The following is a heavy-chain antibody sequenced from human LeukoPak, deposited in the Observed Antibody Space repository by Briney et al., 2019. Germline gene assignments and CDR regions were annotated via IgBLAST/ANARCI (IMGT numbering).Heavy chain of an antibody. V-gene: IGHV3-53*05. CDR3: AKEGSSGFIDS. J-gene: IGHJ4*02. CDR1: GFTVSSNY. D-gene: IGHD6-19*01. CDR2: IYSGGST. Sequence: PGGSLRLSCAASGFTVSSNYMSWVRQAPGKGLEWVSVIYSGGSTYYADSVKGRFTFSRDNSRNTLYLQMNSLRAEDTAIFYCAKEGSSGFIDSWGQGTLVTVSS.